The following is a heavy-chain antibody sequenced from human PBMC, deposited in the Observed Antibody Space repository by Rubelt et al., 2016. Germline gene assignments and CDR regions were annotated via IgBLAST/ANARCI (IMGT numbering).Heavy chain of an antibody. CDR1: GGSFSGYY. J-gene: IGHJ5*01. V-gene: IGHV4-34*01. CDR2: INHSGST. D-gene: IGHD2-2*01. Sequence: QVQLQQWGAGLLKPSETLSLTCAVYGGSFSGYYWTWIRQPPGKGLEWIGEINHSGSTNYNSSLKSRATISVDTSKNQFSRQWGSVTVSDTVVYVWASGSRCCSSSSCPWWSDSWGQGTLVTVSS. CDR3: ASGSRCCSSSSCPWWSDS.